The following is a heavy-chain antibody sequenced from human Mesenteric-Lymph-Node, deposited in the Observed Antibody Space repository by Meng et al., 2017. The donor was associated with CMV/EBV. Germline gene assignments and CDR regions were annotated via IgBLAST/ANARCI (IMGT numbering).Heavy chain of an antibody. CDR2: IYYSGST. J-gene: IGHJ4*02. D-gene: IGHD3/OR15-3a*01. V-gene: IGHV4-59*01. Sequence: SETLSLTCTVSGGSISSYYWSWIRQPPGKGLEWIGYIYYSGSTNYNPSLESRVTISVDTSKNQISLKLTSVTAADTAVYYCARGSRATFGLVTLDSWGQGALVTVSS. CDR3: ARGSRATFGLVTLDS. CDR1: GGSISSYY.